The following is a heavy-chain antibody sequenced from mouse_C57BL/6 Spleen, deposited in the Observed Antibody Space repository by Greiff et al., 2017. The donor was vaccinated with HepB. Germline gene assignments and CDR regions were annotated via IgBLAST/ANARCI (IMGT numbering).Heavy chain of an antibody. CDR2: IRSGSSTI. CDR3: ARRTVAPYYAMDY. Sequence: EVKLMESGGGLVKPGGSLNLSCAASGFTFSDYGMHWVRQAPEKGLQWVAYIRSGSSTIYYADTVKSRFSISRDNAKNTLFLQMTSLRSEDTAMYYCARRTVAPYYAMDYWGQGTSVTVSS. J-gene: IGHJ4*01. CDR1: GFTFSDYG. D-gene: IGHD1-1*01. V-gene: IGHV5-17*01.